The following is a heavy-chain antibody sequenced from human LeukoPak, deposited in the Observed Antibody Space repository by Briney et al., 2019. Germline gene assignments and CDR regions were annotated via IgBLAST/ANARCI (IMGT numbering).Heavy chain of an antibody. Sequence: SETLSLTCAVYGGSFSGYYWSWIRQPPGEGLEWIGEINHSGSTNYNPSLKSRVTISVDTSKNQFSLKLSSVTAADTAVYYCARGSRRSGYQSQKWGYWYFDLWGRGTLVTVSS. CDR1: GGSFSGYY. V-gene: IGHV4-34*01. CDR2: INHSGST. D-gene: IGHD3-3*01. CDR3: ARGSRRSGYQSQKWGYWYFDL. J-gene: IGHJ2*01.